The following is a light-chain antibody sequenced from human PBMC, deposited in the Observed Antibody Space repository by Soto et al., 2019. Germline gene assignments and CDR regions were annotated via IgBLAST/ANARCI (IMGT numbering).Light chain of an antibody. V-gene: IGKV1-5*03. CDR3: QQYKSFPWT. J-gene: IGKJ1*01. CDR2: MAS. CDR1: QSISNW. Sequence: DIQMTQSPSTLSASVGARVTITCRASQSISNWLAWYQQKPGKAPKLLIYMASTLETGVPSRFSGSGSGAEFTLTISSLQPEDFATYYCQQYKSFPWTFGQGAKVEI.